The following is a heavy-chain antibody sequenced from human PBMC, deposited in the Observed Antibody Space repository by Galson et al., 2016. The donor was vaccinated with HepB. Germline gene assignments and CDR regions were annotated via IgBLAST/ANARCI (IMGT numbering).Heavy chain of an antibody. CDR2: INHTGFT. Sequence: SETLSLTCGVSGGSFNAYYWSWIRQSPGKGLEWIGEINHTGFTKYSPSLKSRVTISLDTTKNQFSRQLTSMTAADTAVYYCARVGVAATTWFDPRGQGTLVTVSP. CDR3: ARVGVAATTWFDP. CDR1: GGSFNAYY. V-gene: IGHV4-34*01. D-gene: IGHD2-15*01. J-gene: IGHJ5*02.